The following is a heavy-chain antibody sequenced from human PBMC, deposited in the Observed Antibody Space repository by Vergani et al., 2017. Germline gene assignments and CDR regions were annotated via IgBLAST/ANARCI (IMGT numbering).Heavy chain of an antibody. CDR2: INHRGST. J-gene: IGHJ3*02. CDR1: GGSFSGYY. V-gene: IGHV4-34*01. Sequence: QVQLQQWGAGLLKPSETLSLTCAVYGGSFSGYYWSWIRQPPGKGLEWIGEINHRGSTNYNPSLKSRVTISVDPSKNQFSLKLSSVTAADTAVYYCASGSAKLLMVYAMDAFDIWGQGTMVTVSS. CDR3: ASGSAKLLMVYAMDAFDI. D-gene: IGHD2-8*01.